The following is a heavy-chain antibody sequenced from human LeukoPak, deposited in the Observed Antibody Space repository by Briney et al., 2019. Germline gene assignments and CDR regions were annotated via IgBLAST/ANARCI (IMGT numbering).Heavy chain of an antibody. D-gene: IGHD3-10*01. CDR3: ARLRSLLWFGELND. V-gene: IGHV4-39*01. CDR1: GGSISGSSYY. Sequence: KPSETLSLTCTVSGGSISGSSYYWGWIRQPPGKGLEWVGSIYYSGSTYYNPSLKSRVTISVDTSKNQFSLKLSSVTAADTAVYYCARLRSLLWFGELNDWGQGTLVTVSS. J-gene: IGHJ4*02. CDR2: IYYSGST.